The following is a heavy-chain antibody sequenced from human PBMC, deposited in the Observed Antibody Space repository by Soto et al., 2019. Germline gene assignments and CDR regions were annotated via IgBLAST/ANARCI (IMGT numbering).Heavy chain of an antibody. CDR1: GGSISSYY. J-gene: IGHJ4*02. Sequence: SDTLSLTCTVSGGSISSYYWSWIRQPPGKGLEWIGYIYYSGSTNYNPSLKSRVTISVDTSKNQFSLKLSSVTAADTAVYYCARWDSSSWYVDYWGQGTLVTVSS. D-gene: IGHD6-13*01. CDR3: ARWDSSSWYVDY. CDR2: IYYSGST. V-gene: IGHV4-59*07.